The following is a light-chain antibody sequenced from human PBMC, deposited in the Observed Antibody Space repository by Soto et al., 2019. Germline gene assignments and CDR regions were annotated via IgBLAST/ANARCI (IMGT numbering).Light chain of an antibody. J-gene: IGKJ2*01. CDR2: TAS. Sequence: DIQMTQSPSSLSASVGDRVTITCRASQSISSYVNWYQQKPGKAPKLMIYTASSLQSGVPSRFSGSGSGTDFTLTISSLQPEDFATYYCQQSYSTPYTFGQGTNLEI. V-gene: IGKV1-39*01. CDR1: QSISSY. CDR3: QQSYSTPYT.